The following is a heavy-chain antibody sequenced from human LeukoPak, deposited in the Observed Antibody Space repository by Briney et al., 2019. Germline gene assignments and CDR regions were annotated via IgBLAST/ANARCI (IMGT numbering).Heavy chain of an antibody. Sequence: GRSLRLSCAASGFTFSSYGMHWVRQAPGKGLEWVAFIRYDGSNKYYADSVKGRFTISRDNSKNTLYLQMNSLRAEDTAVYYCASVVVVPAAPHLGGVFDYWGQGTLVTVSS. CDR1: GFTFSSYG. CDR2: IRYDGSNK. CDR3: ASVVVVPAAPHLGGVFDY. D-gene: IGHD2-2*01. J-gene: IGHJ4*02. V-gene: IGHV3-30*02.